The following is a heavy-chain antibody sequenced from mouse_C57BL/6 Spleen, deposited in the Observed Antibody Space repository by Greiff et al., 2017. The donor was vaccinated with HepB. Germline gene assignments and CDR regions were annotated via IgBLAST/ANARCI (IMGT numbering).Heavy chain of an antibody. CDR1: GYTFTSYW. Sequence: VQLQQPGAELVKPGASVKLSCKASGYTFTSYWMHWVKQRPGQGLEWIGMIHPNSGSTNYNEKFKSKATLTVDKSSSTAYMQLSSLTSEDSAVYYCAIFTTLVDPYAMDYWGQGTSLTVSS. J-gene: IGHJ4*01. CDR2: IHPNSGST. D-gene: IGHD1-1*01. V-gene: IGHV1-64*01. CDR3: AIFTTLVDPYAMDY.